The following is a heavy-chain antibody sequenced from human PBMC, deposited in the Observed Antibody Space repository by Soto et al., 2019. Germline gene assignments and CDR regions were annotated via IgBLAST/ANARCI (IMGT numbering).Heavy chain of an antibody. J-gene: IGHJ4*02. CDR3: AKIRWTISLQEEDAI. CDR2: GIPIFGTP. V-gene: IGHV1-69*06. D-gene: IGHD2-15*01. CDR1: GGTFGSYA. Sequence: QVQLVQSGAEVKKPGSSVKVSCKSSGGTFGSYAISWVRQAPGQGLEWMGGGIPIFGTPHYAQKLHGRVTITADIPTSTAYLELSSLKSADTAVYYCAKIRWTISLQEEDAIWGQGTLVTVSS.